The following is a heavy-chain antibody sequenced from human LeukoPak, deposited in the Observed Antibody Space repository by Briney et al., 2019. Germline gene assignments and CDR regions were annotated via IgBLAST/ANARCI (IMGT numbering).Heavy chain of an antibody. D-gene: IGHD6-6*01. CDR1: GFTFSSYG. CDR3: AKDLIAARVVDY. J-gene: IGHJ4*02. Sequence: GGSLRLSCAASGFTFSSYGMHWVRQAPGKGLEWVAVISYDGSNKYYADSVKGRFTISRDNSKNTLYLQMNSLRAEDTAVYYCAKDLIAARVVDYWGQGTLVTVSS. CDR2: ISYDGSNK. V-gene: IGHV3-30*18.